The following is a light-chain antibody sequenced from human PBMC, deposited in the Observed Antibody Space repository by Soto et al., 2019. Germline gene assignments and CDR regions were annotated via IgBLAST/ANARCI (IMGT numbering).Light chain of an antibody. V-gene: IGKV3D-15*01. CDR1: QSVSSY. CDR3: QQYNNWPPIT. CDR2: DAS. J-gene: IGKJ5*01. Sequence: IGVPQSTETLSLSPWERATLSCRASQSVSSYLAWYQQKPGQAPRLLIYDASNRATGIPARFSGSGSGTDFTLTISRLQSEDFAIYYCQQYNNWPPITFGQGTRLEI.